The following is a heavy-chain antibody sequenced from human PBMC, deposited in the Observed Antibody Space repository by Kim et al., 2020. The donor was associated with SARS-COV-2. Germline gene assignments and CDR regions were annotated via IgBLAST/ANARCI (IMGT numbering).Heavy chain of an antibody. CDR3: ARHAGGSADSSGYYYFLSILDAFEI. V-gene: IGHV4-39*01. J-gene: IGHJ3*02. Sequence: SETLSLTCTVSGGSISSSSYYWGWIRQPPGKGLEWIGSIYYSGSTYDNPSLKSRVTISVDTSKNQFSLKLSSVTAADTAVYYCARHAGGSADSSGYYYFLSILDAFEIWGQGTMVTVSA. CDR2: IYYSGST. D-gene: IGHD3-22*01. CDR1: GGSISSSSYY.